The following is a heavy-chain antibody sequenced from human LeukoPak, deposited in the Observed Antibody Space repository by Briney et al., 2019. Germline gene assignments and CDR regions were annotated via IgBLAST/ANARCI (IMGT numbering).Heavy chain of an antibody. CDR1: GGSISRYY. Sequence: SETLFLTCIVSGGSISRYYWSWIRQPPGKGLEWIGYFDNSDSTNYNPSLKNRVTISEDTSKNQFALELRSVTAADTAIYYCARGKYSSGWYLDFWGQGTLVTVSS. D-gene: IGHD6-19*01. V-gene: IGHV4-59*01. CDR2: FDNSDST. CDR3: ARGKYSSGWYLDF. J-gene: IGHJ4*02.